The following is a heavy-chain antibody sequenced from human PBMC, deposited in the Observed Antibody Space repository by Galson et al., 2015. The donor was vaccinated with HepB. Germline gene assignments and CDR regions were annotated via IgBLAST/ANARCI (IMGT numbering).Heavy chain of an antibody. CDR3: AREYGSGSYYRVSYWFDP. CDR1: GYTFTSYG. J-gene: IGHJ5*02. CDR2: ISAYNGNT. V-gene: IGHV1-18*01. Sequence: SVKASCKASGYTFTSYGISWVRQAPGQGLEWMGWISAYNGNTNYAQKLQGRVTMTTDTSTSTAYMELRSLRSDDTAVYYCAREYGSGSYYRVSYWFDPWGQGTLVTVSS. D-gene: IGHD3-10*01.